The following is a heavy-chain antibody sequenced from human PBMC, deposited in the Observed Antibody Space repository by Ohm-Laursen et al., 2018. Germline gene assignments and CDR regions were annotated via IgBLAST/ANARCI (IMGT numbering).Heavy chain of an antibody. CDR2: IYWNDDK. CDR3: AHREMLRGVITY. V-gene: IGHV2-5*01. CDR1: GGSISSYYW. Sequence: TLSLTCTVSGGSISSYYWSWIRQPPGKGLEWFALIYWNDDKRYSPSLKSRLTITKDTSKNQVVLTMTNMDPVDTATYYCAHREMLRGVITYWGQGTLVTVSS. D-gene: IGHD3-10*01. J-gene: IGHJ4*02.